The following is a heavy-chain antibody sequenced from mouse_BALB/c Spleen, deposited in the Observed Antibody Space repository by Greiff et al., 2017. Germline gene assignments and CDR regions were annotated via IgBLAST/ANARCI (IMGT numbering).Heavy chain of an antibody. D-gene: IGHD2-4*01. CDR2: ISSGSSTI. J-gene: IGHJ3*01. Sequence: EVQRVESGGGLVQPGGSRKLSCAASGFTFSSFGMHWVRQAPEKGLEWVAYISSGSSTIYYADTVKGRFTISRDNPKNTLFLQMTSLRSEDTAMYYCARSGGLRGFAYWGQGTLVTVSA. CDR3: ARSGGLRGFAY. V-gene: IGHV5-17*02. CDR1: GFTFSSFG.